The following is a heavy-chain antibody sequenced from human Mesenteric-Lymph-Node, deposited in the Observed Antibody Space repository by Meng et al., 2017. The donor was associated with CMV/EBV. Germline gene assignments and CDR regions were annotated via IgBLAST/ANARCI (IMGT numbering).Heavy chain of an antibody. Sequence: SCAASGFMFRDYFLSRIRQAPGRGLEWISYISSSGVTIYYADSVRGRFTISRDNAKNSLYLQMNSLRAEDTAVYYCATFSSTWRYDFWGQGTLVTVSS. CDR2: ISSSGVTI. D-gene: IGHD6-13*01. CDR1: GFMFRDYF. CDR3: ATFSSTWRYDF. J-gene: IGHJ4*02. V-gene: IGHV3-11*01.